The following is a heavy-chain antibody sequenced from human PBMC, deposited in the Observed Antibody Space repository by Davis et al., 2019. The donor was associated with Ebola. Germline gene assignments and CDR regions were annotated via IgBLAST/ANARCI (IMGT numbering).Heavy chain of an antibody. D-gene: IGHD3-16*02. CDR1: GYTFTSYY. CDR2: INPSGGST. Sequence: AASVKVSCKASGYTFTSYYMHWVRQAPGQGLEWMGIINPSGGSTSYAQKFQGRVTMTRDTSTSTVYMELSSLRSEDTAVYYCARDDYIWGSYRSHFDYWGQGTLVTVSS. V-gene: IGHV1-46*01. CDR3: ARDDYIWGSYRSHFDY. J-gene: IGHJ4*02.